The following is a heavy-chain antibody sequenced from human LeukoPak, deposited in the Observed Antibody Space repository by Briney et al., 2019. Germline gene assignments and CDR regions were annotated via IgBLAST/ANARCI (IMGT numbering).Heavy chain of an antibody. CDR1: GFTFSRYA. D-gene: IGHD1-26*01. CDR3: ARPHVEEWELPPFEY. CDR2: ISYDGSDK. J-gene: IGHJ4*02. V-gene: IGHV3-30*01. Sequence: GGSLRLSCAASGFTFSRYAMHWVRQAPGRGLEWVAVISYDGSDKYYADSVKGRFTISRDNSKNTLSLQMNSLRAEDTAVYYCARPHVEEWELPPFEYWGQGTLVTVSS.